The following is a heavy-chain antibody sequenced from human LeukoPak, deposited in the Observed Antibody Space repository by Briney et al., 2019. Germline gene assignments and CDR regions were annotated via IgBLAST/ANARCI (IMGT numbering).Heavy chain of an antibody. CDR2: ISGSGGST. CDR1: GFPFSTNA. V-gene: IGHV3-23*01. J-gene: IGHJ4*02. D-gene: IGHD4-17*01. Sequence: GRSLRLSCAASGFPFSTNAMTWVSQAPGKGLEWVSAISGSGGSTYYADSVKGRFTISRDNSKNTLYLQMNSLRAEDTAVYYCAKAYYGDYYDYWGQGTLVTVSS. CDR3: AKAYYGDYYDY.